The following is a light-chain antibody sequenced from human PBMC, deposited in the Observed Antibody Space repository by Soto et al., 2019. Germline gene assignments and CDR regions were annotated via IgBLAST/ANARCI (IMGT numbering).Light chain of an antibody. J-gene: IGKJ1*01. V-gene: IGKV3-11*01. CDR3: QQRTNWT. CDR1: QSVSNS. CDR2: DAS. Sequence: SQAVLSLSPGEITKISCRASQSVSNSLAWYQQKPGQAPRLLIFDASNRATGIPARFSGSGSGTDFTLTINNLEPEDFAVYYCQQRTNWTVGQRTKVDIK.